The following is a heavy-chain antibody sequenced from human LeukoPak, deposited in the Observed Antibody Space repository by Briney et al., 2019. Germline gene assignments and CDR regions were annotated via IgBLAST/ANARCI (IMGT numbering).Heavy chain of an antibody. Sequence: GGSLRLSCAASGFTFSSYEMNWVRQAPGKGLEWVSLISGSGGSTYYADSVKGRFTISRDNSKNTLYLQMNSLRAEDTAVFYCAKDRDDYVWGSYLGAFDIWGQGTMVTVSS. D-gene: IGHD3-16*01. CDR3: AKDRDDYVWGSYLGAFDI. CDR2: ISGSGGST. V-gene: IGHV3-23*01. CDR1: GFTFSSYE. J-gene: IGHJ3*02.